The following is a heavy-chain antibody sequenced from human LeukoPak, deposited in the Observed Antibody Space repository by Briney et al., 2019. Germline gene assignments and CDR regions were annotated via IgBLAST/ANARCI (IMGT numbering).Heavy chain of an antibody. CDR3: ARDNYYDSSGYYPNFDY. J-gene: IGHJ4*02. D-gene: IGHD3-22*01. V-gene: IGHV3-7*01. CDR2: IKQDGSEK. Sequence: GGSLRLSCAASGFTFSSYWMSWVRQAPGKGLEWVANIKQDGSEKYYVDSVKGRFTISRDNAKNSLYLQMNSLRAEDTAVYYCARDNYYDSSGYYPNFDYWGQGTLVTVSS. CDR1: GFTFSSYW.